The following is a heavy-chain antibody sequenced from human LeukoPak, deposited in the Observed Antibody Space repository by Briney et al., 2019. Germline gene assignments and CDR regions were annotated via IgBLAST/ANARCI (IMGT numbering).Heavy chain of an antibody. V-gene: IGHV3-64*01. CDR2: ISSNGGGK. J-gene: IGHJ4*02. CDR3: ARGGQYSTAGPGDY. D-gene: IGHD6-13*01. CDR1: GFTFNSYA. Sequence: PGGSLRLSCAASGFTFNSYAMHWVRQAPGKGLEYVSGISSNGGGKYYANSVKGRFTISRDNSKNTLYLQMGSLRAEDMAVYYCARGGQYSTAGPGDYWGQGALVTVSS.